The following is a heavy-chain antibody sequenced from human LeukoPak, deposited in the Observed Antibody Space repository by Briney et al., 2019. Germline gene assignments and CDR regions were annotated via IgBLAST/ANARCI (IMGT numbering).Heavy chain of an antibody. Sequence: GGSLRLSCAASGFTVSSSYMNWVRQAPGKGLEWVSLIYSGGGTYYADSVKGRFTISRDNSKNTLYLQMNSLRAEDTAVYYCARSNSEYDRWGQGTLVTVSS. CDR1: GFTVSSSY. CDR3: ARSNSEYDR. J-gene: IGHJ4*02. V-gene: IGHV3-66*01. CDR2: IYSGGGT. D-gene: IGHD5-12*01.